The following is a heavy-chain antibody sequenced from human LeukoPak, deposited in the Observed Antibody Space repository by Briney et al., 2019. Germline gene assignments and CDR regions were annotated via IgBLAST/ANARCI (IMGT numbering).Heavy chain of an antibody. J-gene: IGHJ3*02. CDR3: ARDGAFDI. CDR2: INPNTGDT. CDR1: GYTFTDYY. V-gene: IGHV1-2*02. Sequence: ASVKVSCKASGYTFTDYYMHWVRQAPGQGLEWMGWINPNTGDTNSAQKFQGRVTVTRDTSINTAYMELSRLRSDDTAVYYCARDGAFDIWGQGTMVTVSS.